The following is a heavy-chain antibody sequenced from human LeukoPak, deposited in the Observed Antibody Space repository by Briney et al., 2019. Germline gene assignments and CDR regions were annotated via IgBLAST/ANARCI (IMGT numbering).Heavy chain of an antibody. D-gene: IGHD2-15*01. Sequence: ASVKVSCKASGYTFTSYGISWVRQAPGQGLEWMGWISAYNGNTNYAQKLQGRVTMTKDTSTSTAYMELRSLRSDDTAVYYCARDSPVVVVAATLDPWGQGTLVTVSS. CDR1: GYTFTSYG. CDR3: ARDSPVVVVAATLDP. V-gene: IGHV1-18*01. CDR2: ISAYNGNT. J-gene: IGHJ5*02.